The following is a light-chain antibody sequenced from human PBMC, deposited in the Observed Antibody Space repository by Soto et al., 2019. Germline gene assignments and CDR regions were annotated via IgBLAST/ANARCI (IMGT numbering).Light chain of an antibody. V-gene: IGKV1-27*01. CDR1: PAIDQS. CDR2: AAS. J-gene: IGKJ3*01. Sequence: DIQMTQSPSSLSASVGDRVTITCRSSPAIDQSVDWYQQKPGQVPTLLIYAASTLHSGVPSRFIGSGSGTHFTLTITGLQPEDVATYFCREHNGALPVAVGPGTTVDV. CDR3: REHNGALPVA.